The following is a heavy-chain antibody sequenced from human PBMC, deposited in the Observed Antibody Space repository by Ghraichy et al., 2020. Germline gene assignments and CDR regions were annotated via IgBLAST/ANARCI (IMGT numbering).Heavy chain of an antibody. CDR2: ISSDGSHI. V-gene: IGHV3-30*04. J-gene: IGHJ2*01. Sequence: SLRLSCAASGFTFSSFAIHWVRQTPGKGLEWVAVISSDGSHIYYADSATGRFTISRDNSMNALYLQMNSLRAEDTAMYSCARSLVRGFWYFDLWGRGTLVTVSS. D-gene: IGHD3-10*01. CDR3: ARSLVRGFWYFDL. CDR1: GFTFSSFA.